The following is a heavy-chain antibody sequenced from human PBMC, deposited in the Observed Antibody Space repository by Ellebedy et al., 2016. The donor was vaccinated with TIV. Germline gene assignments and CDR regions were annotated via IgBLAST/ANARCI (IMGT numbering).Heavy chain of an antibody. CDR2: IYYSGST. V-gene: IGHV4-31*03. D-gene: IGHD1-1*01. J-gene: IGHJ4*02. CDR1: GGSIFSGGYY. CDR3: ARVPHGWNRYYFDY. Sequence: SETLSLTXTVSGGSIFSGGYYWTWIRQHPGKGLEWIGYIYYSGSTYYNPSLTSRVTISVYKSKNQFSLRLSSVTAADTAVYYCARVPHGWNRYYFDYWGQGTLVAVSS.